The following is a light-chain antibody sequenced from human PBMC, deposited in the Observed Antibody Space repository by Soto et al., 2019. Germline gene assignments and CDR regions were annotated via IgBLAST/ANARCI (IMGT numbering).Light chain of an antibody. CDR2: AAY. CDR3: KQYYSYPPA. Sequence: DIQMTQSPSTLSASVGGRVTITCRASQSISSWLAWYQQKPGKAHKLMIYAAYTLQSGVQSRFSGSGSGTDFTLTIRCLQSEDFATYYCKQYYSYPPAFGQGTRLEIK. J-gene: IGKJ5*01. CDR1: QSISSW. V-gene: IGKV1-5*01.